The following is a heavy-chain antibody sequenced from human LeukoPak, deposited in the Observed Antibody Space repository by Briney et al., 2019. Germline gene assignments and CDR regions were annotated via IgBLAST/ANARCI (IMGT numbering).Heavy chain of an antibody. CDR2: ISGSGGST. D-gene: IGHD6-19*01. CDR1: GFTFSSHA. V-gene: IGHV3-23*01. J-gene: IGHJ1*01. CDR3: AKTGYSSGWWGDFQH. Sequence: PGGSLRLSCAASGFTFSSHAMSWVRQAPGKGLEWVSAISGSGGSTYYADSVKGRFTISRDNSKNTLYLQMNSLRAEDTAVYYCAKTGYSSGWWGDFQHWGQGTLVTVSS.